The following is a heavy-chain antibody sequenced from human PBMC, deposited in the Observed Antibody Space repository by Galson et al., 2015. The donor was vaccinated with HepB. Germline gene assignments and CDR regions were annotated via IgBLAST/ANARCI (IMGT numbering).Heavy chain of an antibody. Sequence: SLRLSCAASGFTVSSNYMSWVRQAPGKGLEWVSVIYSGGTTYYADSVKSRFTISRDNSKNTLYLQMNSLRADDTAVYYCAREHSRRWSYYYYAMDVWGQGTTVTVSS. D-gene: IGHD6-13*01. CDR2: IYSGGTT. J-gene: IGHJ6*02. CDR3: AREHSRRWSYYYYAMDV. V-gene: IGHV3-66*01. CDR1: GFTVSSNY.